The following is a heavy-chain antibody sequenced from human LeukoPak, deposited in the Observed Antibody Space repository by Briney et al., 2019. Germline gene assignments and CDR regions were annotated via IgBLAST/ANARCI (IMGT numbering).Heavy chain of an antibody. D-gene: IGHD2-2*01. CDR2: IRYDGSNK. V-gene: IGHV3-30*02. CDR3: AKQDCSSTSCHIPSGAFDI. CDR1: GFTFSSYG. J-gene: IGHJ3*02. Sequence: AGGSLRLSCAASGFTFSSYGMHWVRQAPGKGLEWVAFIRYDGSNKYYADSVKGRFTISRDNSKNTLYLQINSLRAEDTAVYYCAKQDCSSTSCHIPSGAFDIWGQGTMVTVSS.